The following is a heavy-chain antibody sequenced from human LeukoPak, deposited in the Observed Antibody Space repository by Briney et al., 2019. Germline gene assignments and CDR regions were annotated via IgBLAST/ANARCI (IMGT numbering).Heavy chain of an antibody. CDR2: ISGSGGST. Sequence: GGSLRLSCAASGFTFSSYAMSWVRQAPGKGLEWVSAISGSGGSTYYADSVKGRFTISRDNAKKSLYLQMNSLRDEDTALYYCTKAQWQLRRPAAFDIWGQGTMVTVSS. D-gene: IGHD6-19*01. CDR1: GFTFSSYA. J-gene: IGHJ3*02. V-gene: IGHV3-23*01. CDR3: TKAQWQLRRPAAFDI.